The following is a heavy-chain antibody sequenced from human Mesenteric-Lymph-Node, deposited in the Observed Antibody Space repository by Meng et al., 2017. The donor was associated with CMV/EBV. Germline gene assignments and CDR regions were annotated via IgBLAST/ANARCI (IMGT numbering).Heavy chain of an antibody. CDR2: IYWNDDK. V-gene: IGHV2-5*01. Sequence: SGPTLVKPTQTLTLTCTFSGFSRSTSGVGVGWIRQPPGKALEWLALIYWNDDKRYSPSLKSRLTITKDTSKNQVALTMTNMDPVDTATYYCAHSKITMVRGVIRNSPTYFDYWGQGTLVTVSS. D-gene: IGHD3-10*01. CDR1: GFSRSTSGVG. CDR3: AHSKITMVRGVIRNSPTYFDY. J-gene: IGHJ4*02.